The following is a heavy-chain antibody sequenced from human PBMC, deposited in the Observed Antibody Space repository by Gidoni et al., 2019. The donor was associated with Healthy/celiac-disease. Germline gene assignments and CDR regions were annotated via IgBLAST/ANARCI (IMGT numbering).Heavy chain of an antibody. Sequence: QVQLVQSGAEVKKPGASVKVYCQASGRTFSSYAISWVRQAPGQGLEWMGRIIPILGIANYAQKFQGRVTITADKSTSTAYMELSSLRSEDTAVYYCARDRRDGYTGYWGQGTLVTVSS. CDR1: GRTFSSYA. CDR3: ARDRRDGYTGY. D-gene: IGHD5-12*01. V-gene: IGHV1-69*09. CDR2: IIPILGIA. J-gene: IGHJ4*02.